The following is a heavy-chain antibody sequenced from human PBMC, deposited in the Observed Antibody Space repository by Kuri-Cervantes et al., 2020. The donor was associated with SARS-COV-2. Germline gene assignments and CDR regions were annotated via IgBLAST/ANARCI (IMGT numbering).Heavy chain of an antibody. CDR3: ARVHSYGPQDYYYYGMDV. J-gene: IGHJ6*02. CDR2: ISSSSSYI. CDR1: GFTFSSYS. Sequence: GESLKISCAASGFTFSSYSMNWVCQAPGKGLEWVSSISSSSSYIYYADSVKGRFTISRDNAKNSLYLQMNSLRAEDTAVYYCARVHSYGPQDYYYYGMDVWGQGTTVTVSS. D-gene: IGHD5-18*01. V-gene: IGHV3-21*01.